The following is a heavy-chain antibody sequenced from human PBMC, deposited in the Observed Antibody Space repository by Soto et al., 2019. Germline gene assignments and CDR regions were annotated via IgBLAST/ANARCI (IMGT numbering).Heavy chain of an antibody. J-gene: IGHJ6*02. CDR1: GDSVSSNSAA. CDR2: TYYRSKWYN. D-gene: IGHD2-2*01. V-gene: IGHV6-1*01. Sequence: SQTLSLTCAISGDSVSSNSAAWNWIRQSPSRGLEWLGRTYYRSKWYNDYAVSVKSRITINPDTSKNQFYLQLNSVTPEDTAVYYCARDIVVVLAAPNYHPYAMDVRGPGPTVTLSS. CDR3: ARDIVVVLAAPNYHPYAMDV.